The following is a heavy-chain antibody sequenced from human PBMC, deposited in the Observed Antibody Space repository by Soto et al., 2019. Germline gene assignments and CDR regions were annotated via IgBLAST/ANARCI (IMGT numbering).Heavy chain of an antibody. Sequence: SVKVSCKASGGTFSSYTISWVRQAPGQGLEWMGRIIPILGIANYAQKFQGRVTITADKSTSTAYMELSSLRSEDTAVYYCASPYDSSGYYRGRFYYYGMDVWG. CDR2: IIPILGIA. V-gene: IGHV1-69*02. J-gene: IGHJ6*02. CDR3: ASPYDSSGYYRGRFYYYGMDV. CDR1: GGTFSSYT. D-gene: IGHD3-22*01.